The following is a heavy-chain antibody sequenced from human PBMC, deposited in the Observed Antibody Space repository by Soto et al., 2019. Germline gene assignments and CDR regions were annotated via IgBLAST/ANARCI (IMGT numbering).Heavy chain of an antibody. CDR1: GFTFSTYW. CDR2: IKQDGTEK. D-gene: IGHD1-26*01. Sequence: GGSMRLSCAASGFTFSTYWMSWVRRTPGKGLEWVANIKQDGTEKYYVDSVRGRLTVSRDNAKSSLYLQMNSLRVEDTAVYYCTTSPHRDSERVFVWGQGTTVTVSS. J-gene: IGHJ6*02. V-gene: IGHV3-7*01. CDR3: TTSPHRDSERVFV.